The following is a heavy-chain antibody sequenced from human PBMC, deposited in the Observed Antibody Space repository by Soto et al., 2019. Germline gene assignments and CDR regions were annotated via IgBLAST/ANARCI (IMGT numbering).Heavy chain of an antibody. J-gene: IGHJ4*02. D-gene: IGHD3-10*01. CDR2: IYPGDSDT. V-gene: IGHV5-51*01. CDR3: ASRYYDTSGTSPSYFDY. Sequence: PGESLKISCKGSGYRFTNYWIGWVRQMPGKGLEWMGIIYPGDSDTRYSPSFQGQVTISADKSISTAYLQWSSLKASDSAMYYCASRYYDTSGTSPSYFDYWGQGTLVTVSS. CDR1: GYRFTNYW.